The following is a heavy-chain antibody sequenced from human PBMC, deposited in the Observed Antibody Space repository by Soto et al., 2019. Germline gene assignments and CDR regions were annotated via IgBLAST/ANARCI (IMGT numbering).Heavy chain of an antibody. V-gene: IGHV3-15*01. CDR3: TTSPRAQY. J-gene: IGHJ4*02. CDR2: IKSKTDGGTT. Sequence: EVQLVESGGGLVKPGGSLGLSCAVSGFTFNNAWMSWVRQAPGKGLEWVGRIKSKTDGGTTDHAASVKGRFTISRDDSKNTLYLQMGSLQIEDTAMYYCTTSPRAQYWGQGTLVSVSS. CDR1: GFTFNNAW.